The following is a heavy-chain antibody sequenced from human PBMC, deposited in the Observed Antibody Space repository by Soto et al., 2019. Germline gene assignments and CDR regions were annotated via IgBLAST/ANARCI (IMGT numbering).Heavy chain of an antibody. J-gene: IGHJ5*02. CDR3: VKNSGWFNT. CDR2: ILDTGTTV. CDR1: GFPFSSTD. Sequence: LRLSCAASGFPFSSTDMSWVRQAPGKGLEWVSTILDTGTTVFYADSVKGRFTVSRDNSNNTLYVQMNNLRADDTAVYYCVKNSGWFNTWGQGALVTVSS. D-gene: IGHD3-10*01. V-gene: IGHV3-23*01.